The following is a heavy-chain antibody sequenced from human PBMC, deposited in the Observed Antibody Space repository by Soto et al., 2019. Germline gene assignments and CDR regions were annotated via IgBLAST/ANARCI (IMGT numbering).Heavy chain of an antibody. CDR2: IYYSGST. CDR1: GGSISSGAYY. V-gene: IGHV4-30-4*01. CDR3: ARDIDTAMGEWYGMDV. Sequence: QVQLQESGPGLVKPSQTLSLTCTVSGGSISSGAYYWSWIRQPPGKGLEWIGYIYYSGSTYYNPSLKSRVTISVYTSTNQFSLKLSSVTAADTAVYYCARDIDTAMGEWYGMDVWGQGTTVTVSS. J-gene: IGHJ6*02. D-gene: IGHD5-18*01.